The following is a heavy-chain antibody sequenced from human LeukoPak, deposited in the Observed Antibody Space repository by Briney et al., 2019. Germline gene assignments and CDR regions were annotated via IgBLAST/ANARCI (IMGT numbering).Heavy chain of an antibody. D-gene: IGHD1-26*01. J-gene: IGHJ4*02. CDR3: ARQAGASDY. CDR2: LYYSGST. V-gene: IGHV4-39*01. CDR1: GGSISSSSYY. Sequence: SETLSLTCTVSGGSISSSSYYGGWIRQPPGKGLEWIGSLYYSGSTYYTPSLKSRVTISVDTSKNQFSLKLSSVTAADTAVYYCARQAGASDYWGQGTLVTVSS.